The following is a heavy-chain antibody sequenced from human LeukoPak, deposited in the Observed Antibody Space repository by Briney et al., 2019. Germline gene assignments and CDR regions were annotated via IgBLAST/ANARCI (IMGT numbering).Heavy chain of an antibody. CDR2: IYYSGST. D-gene: IGHD6-19*01. V-gene: IGHV4-59*01. Sequence: SETLSLTCTVSGGSISNYYWSWIRQPPGKGLEWIGYIYYSGSTNYNPSLKSRVTISVDTSKNQFSLKLSSVTAADTAVYYCARVLRSQWLVSGNWFDPWGQGTLVTVSS. CDR1: GGSISNYY. CDR3: ARVLRSQWLVSGNWFDP. J-gene: IGHJ5*02.